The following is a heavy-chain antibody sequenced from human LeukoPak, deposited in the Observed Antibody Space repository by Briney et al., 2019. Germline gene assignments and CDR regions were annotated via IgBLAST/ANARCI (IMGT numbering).Heavy chain of an antibody. Sequence: GASVKVSCKASGGTFSTNAISWVRQAPGQGLEWMGGIIPMFGTTNYAQKFQGRVTMTADESTSTAYMELSSLSSEDTAVYHCVRDLHTSMVTAFDYWGQGTLVTVSS. J-gene: IGHJ4*02. CDR3: VRDLHTSMVTAFDY. CDR1: GGTFSTNA. D-gene: IGHD5-18*01. CDR2: IIPMFGTT. V-gene: IGHV1-69*13.